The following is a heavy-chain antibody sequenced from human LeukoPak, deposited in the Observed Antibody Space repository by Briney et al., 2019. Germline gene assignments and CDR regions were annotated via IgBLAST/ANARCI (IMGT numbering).Heavy chain of an antibody. CDR2: MNEYSTTI. Sequence: PGGSLRLSCAASGFPFNSFWMHWVRQAPGKGLVWVSDMNEYSTTIRYADSVKGRFTISRDNAKNSLYLQMNSLRAEDTAVYYCARDSYDILTGYYKPSFDYWGQGTLVTVSS. CDR3: ARDSYDILTGYYKPSFDY. CDR1: GFPFNSFW. V-gene: IGHV3-74*01. D-gene: IGHD3-9*01. J-gene: IGHJ4*02.